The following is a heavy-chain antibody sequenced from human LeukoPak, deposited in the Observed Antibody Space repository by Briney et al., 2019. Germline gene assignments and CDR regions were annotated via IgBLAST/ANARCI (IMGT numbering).Heavy chain of an antibody. CDR1: GLTFDDHA. J-gene: IGHJ4*02. V-gene: IGHV3-9*03. Sequence: GGSLRLSCAASGLTFDDHAMRWVRQAPGKGPEWVAGINWNSNTIDYADSVKGRFTISRDNAKNSLYLQMNSLRVEDMALYYCAKGDRGNTMGQYYFDYWGQGTLVTASS. D-gene: IGHD3-10*01. CDR3: AKGDRGNTMGQYYFDY. CDR2: INWNSNTI.